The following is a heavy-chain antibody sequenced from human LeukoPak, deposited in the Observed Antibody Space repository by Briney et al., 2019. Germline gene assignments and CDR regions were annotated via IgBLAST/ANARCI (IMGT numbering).Heavy chain of an antibody. CDR2: IYYSGST. J-gene: IGHJ4*02. V-gene: IGHV4-59*12. Sequence: SETLSLTCIVSGGSISSYYWSWIRQPPGKGLEWIGYIYYSGSTNYNPSLKSRVTISVDTSKNQFSLKLSSVTAADTAVYYCARLAVAGTYQPTTDYWGQGTLVTVSS. CDR3: ARLAVAGTYQPTTDY. CDR1: GGSISSYY. D-gene: IGHD6-19*01.